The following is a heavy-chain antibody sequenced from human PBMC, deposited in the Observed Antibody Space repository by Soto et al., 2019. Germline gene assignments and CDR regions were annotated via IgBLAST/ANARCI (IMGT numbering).Heavy chain of an antibody. CDR2: INPSDGST. J-gene: IGHJ5*02. D-gene: IGHD3-10*01. V-gene: IGHV1-46*01. CDR1: GYTFSKYS. CDR3: ARREGTYYYGSGSYGLKNWFGP. Sequence: QAHVVQSGAEVKKPGASVKVSCKASGYTFSKYSMHWVRQAPGQGLEWMGIINPSDGSTTYAQKFQGRDPMTKDTTTRTVYMELSSLGSEDTAVYYCARREGTYYYGSGSYGLKNWFGPWGQGTLVTVSS.